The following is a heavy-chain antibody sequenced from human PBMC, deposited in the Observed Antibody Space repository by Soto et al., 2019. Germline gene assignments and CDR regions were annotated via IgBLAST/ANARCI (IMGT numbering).Heavy chain of an antibody. CDR1: GFSFITYW. D-gene: IGHD3-9*01. Sequence: TGVSLKISCKASGFSFITYWIGWVRPQTGNGLDWMAIMYPGDSDVRYSRSFQGQLTVSADRSISTAHLECDSLKASLTAMYYCVRDANNVHWFPEAFDIWGQGTMVTVS. V-gene: IGHV5-51*01. CDR2: MYPGDSDV. J-gene: IGHJ3*02. CDR3: VRDANNVHWFPEAFDI.